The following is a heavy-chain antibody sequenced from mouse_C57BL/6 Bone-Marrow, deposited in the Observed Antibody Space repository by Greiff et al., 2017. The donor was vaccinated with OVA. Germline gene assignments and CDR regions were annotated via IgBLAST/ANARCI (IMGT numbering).Heavy chain of an antibody. CDR3: AICGTTMVTRAGVDY. D-gene: IGHD2-2*01. J-gene: IGHJ3*01. CDR1: GYTFTSYW. Sequence: VQLQQPGAELVMPGASVKLSCKASGYTFTSYWMHWVKQRPGQGLEWIGEIDPSDSYTNYNQKFKGKSTLTVDKSSSTAYMQLSSLTSEDSAVYDCAICGTTMVTRAGVDYWGQGTLVTVSA. CDR2: IDPSDSYT. V-gene: IGHV1-69*01.